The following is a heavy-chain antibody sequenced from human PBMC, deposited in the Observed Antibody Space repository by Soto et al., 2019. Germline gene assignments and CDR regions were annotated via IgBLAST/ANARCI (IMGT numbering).Heavy chain of an antibody. Sequence: QVRLVESGGGVVQTGRSLRLSCAASGFTFRRDGMHWVRQAPGKGLEWVAVISYDGRGRYYADSVKGRFAISRDDSKNTLYLQMNSLRPEDTAVYYFAQDRSNSWTFDYWGLGTLVTVSS. CDR1: GFTFRRDG. D-gene: IGHD1-26*01. J-gene: IGHJ4*02. V-gene: IGHV3-30*18. CDR3: AQDRSNSWTFDY. CDR2: ISYDGRGR.